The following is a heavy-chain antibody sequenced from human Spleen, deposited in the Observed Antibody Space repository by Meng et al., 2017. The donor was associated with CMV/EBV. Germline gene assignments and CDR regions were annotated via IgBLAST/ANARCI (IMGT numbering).Heavy chain of an antibody. J-gene: IGHJ4*02. CDR1: GYPFTAYF. V-gene: IGHV1-2*02. CDR3: ARGSYILEWLPYFDY. Sequence: SGYPFTAYFLHWVRQAPGQGLEWMGWVNSYSGDTNYAQNFQGRVAMTWDTSISTAYMELTTLRSDDTAVYYCARGSYILEWLPYFDYWGQGALVTVSS. D-gene: IGHD3-3*01. CDR2: VNSYSGDT.